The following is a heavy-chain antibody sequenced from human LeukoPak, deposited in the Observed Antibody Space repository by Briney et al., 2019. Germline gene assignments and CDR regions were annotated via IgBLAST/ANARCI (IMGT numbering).Heavy chain of an antibody. V-gene: IGHV4-59*01. D-gene: IGHD6-19*01. Sequence: SETLSLTCTVSGGSISSYYWSWIRQPPGKGLEWIGYIYYSGSTNYNPSLKSRVTISVDTSRNQFSLKLSSVTAADTAVYYCARDVGGWYDYWGQGTLVTVSS. J-gene: IGHJ4*02. CDR2: IYYSGST. CDR1: GGSISSYY. CDR3: ARDVGGWYDY.